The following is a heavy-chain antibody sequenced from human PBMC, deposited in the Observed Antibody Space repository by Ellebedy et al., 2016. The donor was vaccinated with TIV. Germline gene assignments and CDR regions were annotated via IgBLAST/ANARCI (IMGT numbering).Heavy chain of an antibody. V-gene: IGHV3-23*01. CDR1: GFNFSSYA. J-gene: IGHJ6*02. Sequence: PGGSLRLSCAATGFNFSSYAVSWVRQAPGKGLEWVSVISGSGFSTYYADSVKGRFTISRDNSKDTLYLQMNSLRAEDTAIYYCAKDILSVTGSCPGSCGMDVWGQGTTVTVSS. CDR2: ISGSGFST. CDR3: AKDILSVTGSCPGSCGMDV. D-gene: IGHD2-15*01.